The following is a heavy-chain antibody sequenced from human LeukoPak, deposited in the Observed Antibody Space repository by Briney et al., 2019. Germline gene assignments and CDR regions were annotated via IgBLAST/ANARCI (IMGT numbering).Heavy chain of an antibody. CDR1: GYTFTSFG. J-gene: IGHJ5*02. V-gene: IGHV1-18*01. CDR2: VSAYIGNT. D-gene: IGHD3-22*01. CDR3: ARDKGDTGNWPLYDSSGYYSNWFDP. Sequence: GASVKVSRKASGYTFTSFGISWVRQAPGQGLEWMGWVSAYIGNTYYAQELQGRVTMTTDTSTSTAYMELMSLRSDDTAVYYCARDKGDTGNWPLYDSSGYYSNWFDPWGQGTLVTVSS.